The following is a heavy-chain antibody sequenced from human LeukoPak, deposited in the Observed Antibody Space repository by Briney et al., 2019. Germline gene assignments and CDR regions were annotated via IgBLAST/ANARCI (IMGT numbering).Heavy chain of an antibody. D-gene: IGHD2-2*02. V-gene: IGHV3-30*18. Sequence: GGSLRLSCAASGFTFSNYAMHWVRQAPGKGLEWVAVISFAGNGEFYADSVKGRFAISRDNSKNTLYLQVSSLRTEDTAMYYCAKDEVGRYCSSTSCYSRFDYWGQGTLVTVSS. CDR1: GFTFSNYA. J-gene: IGHJ4*02. CDR3: AKDEVGRYCSSTSCYSRFDY. CDR2: ISFAGNGE.